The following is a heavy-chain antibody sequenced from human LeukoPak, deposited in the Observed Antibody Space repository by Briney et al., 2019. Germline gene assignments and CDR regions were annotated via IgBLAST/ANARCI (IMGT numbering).Heavy chain of an antibody. CDR1: GFTFSSYA. CDR2: ISGSGGNT. J-gene: IGHJ4*02. V-gene: IGHV3-23*01. CDR3: AKDLRSGSYYYSFDY. D-gene: IGHD1-26*01. Sequence: GGSLRLSCAASGFTFSSYAMSWVRQAPGKGLEWVSSISGSGGNTYYADSVKGRFTISRDNSKNTLYLQMNSLRAEDTAIYYCAKDLRSGSYYYSFDYWGQGALVTVSS.